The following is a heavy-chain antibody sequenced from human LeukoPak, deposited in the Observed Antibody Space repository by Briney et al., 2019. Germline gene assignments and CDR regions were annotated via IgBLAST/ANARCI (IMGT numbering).Heavy chain of an antibody. CDR3: ARDLDWLLFDY. J-gene: IGHJ4*02. V-gene: IGHV3-74*01. CDR2: VKYDGSTT. Sequence: GGSLRLSCAASGFTFSAYWMHWVRHAPGKGLVWVSRVKYDGSTTTYADFVKGRFTISRDNAKHILYLQMNSLRVERPAVYYCARDLDWLLFDYWGQGTLVTVSS. CDR1: GFTFSAYW. D-gene: IGHD3-9*01.